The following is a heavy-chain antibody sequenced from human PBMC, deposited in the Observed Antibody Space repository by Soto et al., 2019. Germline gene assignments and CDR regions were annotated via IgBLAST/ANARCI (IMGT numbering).Heavy chain of an antibody. CDR1: GDTFTRHG. J-gene: IGHJ6*03. CDR2: ITVGSGNT. Sequence: GASVKVSCKASGDTFTRHGLTWVRQAPGQGPEWMGWITVGSGNTHYAQKFQGRVSMTTDTSTSTAYMELWSRRSDDTAVYYWARPSSYGSYYDFYLWG. D-gene: IGHD3-16*01. V-gene: IGHV1-18*04. CDR3: ARPSSYGSYYDFYL.